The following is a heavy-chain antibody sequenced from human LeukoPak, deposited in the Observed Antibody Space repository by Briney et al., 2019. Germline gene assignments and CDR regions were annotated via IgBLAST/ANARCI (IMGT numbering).Heavy chain of an antibody. CDR3: AKDKGYGSGSYNYFDY. Sequence: GRSLRLSCAASGFTFDDYAMHWVRQAPGKGLEWVSGISWNSGSIGYADSVKGRFTISRDNAKNSLYLQMNSLRAEDMALYYCAKDKGYGSGSYNYFDYGGQGTLSPSPQ. D-gene: IGHD3-10*01. V-gene: IGHV3-9*03. CDR2: ISWNSGSI. J-gene: IGHJ4*02. CDR1: GFTFDDYA.